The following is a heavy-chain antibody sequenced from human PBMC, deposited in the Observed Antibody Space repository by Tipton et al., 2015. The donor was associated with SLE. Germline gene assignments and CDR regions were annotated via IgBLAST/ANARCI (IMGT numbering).Heavy chain of an antibody. J-gene: IGHJ5*02. V-gene: IGHV4-59*11. CDR2: IYYRGNT. D-gene: IGHD2-15*01. CDR1: GGSITNHY. Sequence: TLSLTCTVSGGSITNHYWNWIRQPPGKGLEWIGYIYYRGNTKYNPSLKSRVTISLDTSRTQFSLKLSSVTAADTAVYYCARDGRGYCDNSGCSEYHWFDPWGQGTLVTVSS. CDR3: ARDGRGYCDNSGCSEYHWFDP.